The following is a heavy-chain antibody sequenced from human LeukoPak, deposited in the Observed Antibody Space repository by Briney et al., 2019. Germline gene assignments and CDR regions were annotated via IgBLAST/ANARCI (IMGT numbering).Heavy chain of an antibody. CDR1: GFTLSSYG. V-gene: IGHV3-30*03. CDR3: ASEGIAAAADI. J-gene: IGHJ3*02. CDR2: ISYDGSNK. Sequence: GRSLRLSCAASGFTLSSYGMHWVRQAPGKGLEWVAVISYDGSNKYYADSVKGRFTISRDNSKNTLYLQMNSLRGEDTAVYYCASEGIAAAADIWGQGTMVTVSS. D-gene: IGHD6-13*01.